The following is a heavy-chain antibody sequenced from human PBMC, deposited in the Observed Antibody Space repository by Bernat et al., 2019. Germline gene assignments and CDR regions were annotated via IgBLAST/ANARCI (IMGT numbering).Heavy chain of an antibody. CDR1: GGSISSSGYY. CDR2: IYFTGST. D-gene: IGHD4-17*01. CDR3: ARVSPTVTTGFDY. J-gene: IGHJ4*02. V-gene: IGHV4-31*03. Sequence: QVQLQESGPGLVKTSQTLSLTCTVSGGSISSSGYYWSWIRQHPGKGLDWIGYIYFTGSTDYNPTLKSRVTISVDKSKNQFSLKLSSVTAADTAVYYCARVSPTVTTGFDYWGQGTLVTVSS.